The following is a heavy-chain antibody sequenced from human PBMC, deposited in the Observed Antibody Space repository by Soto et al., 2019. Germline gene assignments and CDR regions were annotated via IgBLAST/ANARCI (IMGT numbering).Heavy chain of an antibody. Sequence: SETLSLTCTVSGGSISTGGYYWSWIRQLPGKGLEWIGYIYYSGSTYYNPSLKSRVTISVDTSKNQFSLKLSSVTAADTAVYYCAGIYSGSPGGTLRYWGQGTLVTVSS. V-gene: IGHV4-31*03. J-gene: IGHJ4*02. CDR1: GGSISTGGYY. CDR3: AGIYSGSPGGTLRY. CDR2: IYYSGST. D-gene: IGHD1-26*01.